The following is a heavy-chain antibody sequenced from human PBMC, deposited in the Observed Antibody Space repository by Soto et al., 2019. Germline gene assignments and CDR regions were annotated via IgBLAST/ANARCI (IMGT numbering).Heavy chain of an antibody. CDR1: GDTIGSYY. V-gene: IGHV4-59*01. J-gene: IGHJ4*02. D-gene: IGHD2-2*02. CDR2: IYFTGST. Sequence: QVQLQESGPGLVKPSETLSLTCTVSGDTIGSYYWSWIRQPPGKGLEWIGYIYFTGSTNYNPSIKSRVTISVDTSKNQFSLKLSSVTAADTAVYYCARGSCSSASCYTGDYWGQGTLVTVSS. CDR3: ARGSCSSASCYTGDY.